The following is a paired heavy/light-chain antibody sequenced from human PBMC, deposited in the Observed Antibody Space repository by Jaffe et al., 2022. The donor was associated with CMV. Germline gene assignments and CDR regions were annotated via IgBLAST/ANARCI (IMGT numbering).Heavy chain of an antibody. V-gene: IGHV4-34*01. CDR2: INHSGST. Sequence: QVQLQQWGAGLLKPSETLSLTCAVYGGSFSGYYWSWIRQPPGKGLEWIGEINHSGSTNYNPSLKSRVTISVDTSKNQFSLKLSSVTAADTAVYYCARARYYYDSSGYYLKGMSAFDIWGQGTMVTVSS. CDR1: GGSFSGYY. D-gene: IGHD3-22*01. CDR3: ARARYYYDSSGYYLKGMSAFDI. J-gene: IGHJ3*02.
Light chain of an antibody. Sequence: IQLTQSPSSLSASVGDRVTITCRASQGISSYLAWYQQKPGKAPKLLIYAASTLQSGVPSRFSGSGSGTDFTLTISSLQPEDFATYYCQQLNSYPKTFGQGTKVEIK. J-gene: IGKJ1*01. V-gene: IGKV1-9*01. CDR3: QQLNSYPKT. CDR2: AAS. CDR1: QGISSY.